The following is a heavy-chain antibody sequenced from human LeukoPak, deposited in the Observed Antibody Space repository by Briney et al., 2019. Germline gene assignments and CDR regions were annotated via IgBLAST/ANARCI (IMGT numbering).Heavy chain of an antibody. D-gene: IGHD5-18*01. CDR3: ARGKGMGIQLWSRPRNFDY. CDR2: INHSGST. V-gene: IGHV4-34*01. Sequence: SETLSLTCAVYGGSFSGYYWSWIRQPPGKGLEWIGEINHSGSTNYNPSLKSRVTISVDTSKNQFSLKLSSVTAADTAVYYCARGKGMGIQLWSRPRNFDYWGQGTLVTVSS. CDR1: GGSFSGYY. J-gene: IGHJ4*02.